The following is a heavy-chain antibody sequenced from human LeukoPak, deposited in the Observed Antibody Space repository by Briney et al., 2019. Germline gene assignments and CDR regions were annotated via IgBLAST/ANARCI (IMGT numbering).Heavy chain of an antibody. CDR3: ARAQWELTSFDY. D-gene: IGHD1-26*01. CDR2: ISAYNGNT. Sequence: ASVTVSCKASGYAFTSYGISWVRQAPGQGLEWMGWISAYNGNTNYAQKLQGRVTMTTDTSTSTAYMELRSLRSDDTAVYYCARAQWELTSFDYWGQGTLVTVSS. J-gene: IGHJ4*02. CDR1: GYAFTSYG. V-gene: IGHV1-18*01.